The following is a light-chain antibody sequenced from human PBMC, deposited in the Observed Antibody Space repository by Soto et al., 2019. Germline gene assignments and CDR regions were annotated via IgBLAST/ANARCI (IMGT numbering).Light chain of an antibody. J-gene: IGKJ1*01. Sequence: EEVMTQSPATLSVSPGERATLSCRASQSVRSNLAWYQQKPGQPPRLLIHDASTRATRIPPRFSGSGSGTEFTLTISSLQSEDFAVYYCQQYDNWPRTFGQGTKVDIK. CDR1: QSVRSN. CDR3: QQYDNWPRT. V-gene: IGKV3-15*01. CDR2: DAS.